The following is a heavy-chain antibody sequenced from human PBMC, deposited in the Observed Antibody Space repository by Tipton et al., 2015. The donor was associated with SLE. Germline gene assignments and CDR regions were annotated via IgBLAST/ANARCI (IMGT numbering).Heavy chain of an antibody. CDR2: IRYDGSNK. Sequence: SGFTFSSYGMHWVRQAPGKGLEWVAFIRYDGSNKYYADSVKGRFTISRDNSKNTLYLQMNSLRAEDTAVYYCAKDQSIGAGFDYWGQGTLVTVSS. CDR1: GFTFSSYG. CDR3: AKDQSIGAGFDY. V-gene: IGHV3-30*02. J-gene: IGHJ4*02.